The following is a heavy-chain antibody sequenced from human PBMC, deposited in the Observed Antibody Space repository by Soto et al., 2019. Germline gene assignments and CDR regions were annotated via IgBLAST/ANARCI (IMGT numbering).Heavy chain of an antibody. CDR1: GYTFTSYA. CDR3: ARGESVVGDY. D-gene: IGHD2-15*01. CDR2: INAGNGNT. J-gene: IGHJ4*02. Sequence: GASVKVSCKAFGYTFTSYAMHLVRQAPGQRLEWMGWINAGNGNTKCSQKFQDRVTITRDTSASTAYMELSSLRSEDTAVYCCARGESVVGDYWGQGTLVTVSS. V-gene: IGHV1-3*01.